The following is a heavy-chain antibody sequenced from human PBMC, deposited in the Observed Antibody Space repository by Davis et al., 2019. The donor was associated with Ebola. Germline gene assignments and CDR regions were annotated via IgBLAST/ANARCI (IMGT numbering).Heavy chain of an antibody. D-gene: IGHD3-16*01. CDR2: ISYDGSNK. Sequence: GESLKISRAAPGFPLSSYAMPWVRQAPGKGLEWVAVISYDGSNKYYADSVKGRFTISRDNSKNTLYLQMNSLRAEDTAVYYCANTWGSASYWGQGTLVTVSS. CDR3: ANTWGSASY. J-gene: IGHJ4*02. CDR1: GFPLSSYA. V-gene: IGHV3-30-3*01.